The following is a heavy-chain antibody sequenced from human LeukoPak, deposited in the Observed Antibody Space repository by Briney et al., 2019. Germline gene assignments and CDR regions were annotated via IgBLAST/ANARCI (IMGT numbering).Heavy chain of an antibody. V-gene: IGHV3-74*01. CDR2: IRSDGRST. J-gene: IGHJ4*02. Sequence: GGSLRLSCAASGFMFNNYWMHWVRQAPGKGLEWVSRIRSDGRSTSYADSVKGRFTISRGNAKSMLYLQMNTVRAEDSALYYCARVISDLLDFDFDYWGQGTLVTVSS. CDR3: ARVISDLLDFDFDY. D-gene: IGHD3-16*01. CDR1: GFMFNNYW.